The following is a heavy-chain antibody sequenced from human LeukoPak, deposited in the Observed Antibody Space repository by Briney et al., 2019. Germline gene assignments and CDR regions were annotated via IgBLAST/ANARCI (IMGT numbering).Heavy chain of an antibody. Sequence: PGGSLRLSCAASGFTFSSYEMNWVRQAPGKGLEWVSKISSSGTTIYYADSVKGRFTTSRDNAKNSLYLQLNILRAEDTAVYYCARTNWGLGGAFDMWGQGTMVTVSS. J-gene: IGHJ3*02. CDR1: GFTFSSYE. D-gene: IGHD7-27*01. V-gene: IGHV3-48*03. CDR3: ARTNWGLGGAFDM. CDR2: ISSSGTTI.